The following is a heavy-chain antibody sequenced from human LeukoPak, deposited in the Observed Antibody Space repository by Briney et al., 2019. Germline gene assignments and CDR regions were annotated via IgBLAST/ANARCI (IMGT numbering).Heavy chain of an antibody. J-gene: IGHJ5*02. CDR1: GYTFTSYG. D-gene: IGHD1-7*01. V-gene: IGHV1-18*01. CDR3: ASSITGTTGYNWFDP. Sequence: GASVKVSCKASGYTFTSYGISWVRQAPGQGLEWMGWISAYNGNTNYAQKLQGRVTMTTDTSTSTAYMELRSLRSDDTAVYYCASSITGTTGYNWFDPWGQGTLVTVSS. CDR2: ISAYNGNT.